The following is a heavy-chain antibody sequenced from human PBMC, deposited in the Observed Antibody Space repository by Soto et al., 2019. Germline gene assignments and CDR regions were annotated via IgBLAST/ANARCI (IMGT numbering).Heavy chain of an antibody. J-gene: IGHJ6*02. CDR1: GGSFSGYY. D-gene: IGHD3-22*01. V-gene: IGHV4-34*01. CDR3: ARGRNYYDSSGYYQHYYYYGMDV. Sequence: ETLSLTCAVYGGSFSGYYWSWIRQPPGKGLEWIGEINHSGSTNYNPSLKSRVTISVDTSKNQFSLKLSSVTAADTAVYYCARGRNYYDSSGYYQHYYYYGMDVWGQGTTVTVSS. CDR2: INHSGST.